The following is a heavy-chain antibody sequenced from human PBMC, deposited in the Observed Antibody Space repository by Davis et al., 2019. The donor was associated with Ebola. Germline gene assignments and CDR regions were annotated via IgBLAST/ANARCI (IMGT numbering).Heavy chain of an antibody. J-gene: IGHJ4*02. Sequence: SETLSLTCAVYGGSFSGYYWSWIRQPPGKGLEWIGEINHTGSTNYNPSFKSRVTISVDMSKNQFSLKLSSVTAADTAVYYCAKAPRRLGYCSSTSCYIMNWGQGTLVTVSS. CDR2: INHTGST. CDR3: AKAPRRLGYCSSTSCYIMN. CDR1: GGSFSGYY. V-gene: IGHV4-34*01. D-gene: IGHD2-2*02.